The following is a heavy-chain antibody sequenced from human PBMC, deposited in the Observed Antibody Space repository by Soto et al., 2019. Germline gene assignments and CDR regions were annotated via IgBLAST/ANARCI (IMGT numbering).Heavy chain of an antibody. D-gene: IGHD3-22*01. V-gene: IGHV1-46*01. J-gene: IGHJ4*02. CDR3: ARSPYSSGYYSAIDY. CDR1: GYTLIMYY. Sequence: ASVKVSCKASGYTLIMYYIHWMRQAPGQGLEWMGLINPSGGSTTYAQKFQGRVTMTRDTSTRTVYMDLSSLQSQDTAVYYCARSPYSSGYYSAIDYWGQGTQVTVSS. CDR2: INPSGGST.